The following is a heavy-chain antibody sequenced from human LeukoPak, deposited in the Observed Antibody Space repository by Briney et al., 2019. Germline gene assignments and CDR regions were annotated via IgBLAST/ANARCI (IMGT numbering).Heavy chain of an antibody. CDR1: GVTFSSYA. CDR2: ISYDGSNK. V-gene: IGHV3-30-3*01. CDR3: ARTRYCSGGSCYGFDY. Sequence: QSGGSLRLSCAASGVTFSSYAMHWVRQAPGKGLEWVAVISYDGSNKYYADSVKGRFTISRDNSKNTLYLQMNSLRAEDTAVYYCARTRYCSGGSCYGFDYWGQGTLVTVSS. J-gene: IGHJ4*02. D-gene: IGHD2-15*01.